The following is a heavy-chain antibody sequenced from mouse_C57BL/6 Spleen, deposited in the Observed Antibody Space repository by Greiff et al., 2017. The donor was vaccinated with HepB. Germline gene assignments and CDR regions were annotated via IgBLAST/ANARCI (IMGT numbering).Heavy chain of an antibody. V-gene: IGHV6-3*01. J-gene: IGHJ2*01. Sequence: EVQVVESGGGLVQPGGSMKLSCVASGFTFSNYWMNWVRQSPEKGLEWVAQIRLKSDNYATHYAESVKGRFTISRDDSKSSVYLQMNNLRAEDTGIYYCTEADEDYYFDYWGQGTTLTVSS. CDR1: GFTFSNYW. CDR3: TEADEDYYFDY. CDR2: IRLKSDNYAT.